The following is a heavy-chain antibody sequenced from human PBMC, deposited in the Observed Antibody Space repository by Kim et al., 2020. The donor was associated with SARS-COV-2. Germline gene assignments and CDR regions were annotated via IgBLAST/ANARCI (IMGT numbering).Heavy chain of an antibody. CDR2: IWYDGSNK. CDR1: GFTFSSYA. CDR3: AKEVDTAMGMVFDY. V-gene: IGHV3-33*06. Sequence: GGSLRLSCAASGFTFSSYAMHWVRQAPGKGLEWVAVIWYDGSNKYYADSVKGRFTISRDNSKNTLYLQMNSLRAEDAAVYYCAKEVDTAMGMVFDYWGQGTLVTVSS. D-gene: IGHD5-18*01. J-gene: IGHJ4*02.